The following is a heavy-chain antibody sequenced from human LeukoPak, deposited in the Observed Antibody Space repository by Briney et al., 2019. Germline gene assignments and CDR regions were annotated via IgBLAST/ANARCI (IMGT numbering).Heavy chain of an antibody. CDR3: ARESKYYYDSSGYHSVIDY. Sequence: ASVTVSCKASGYTFTSYGISWVRQAPGQGLEWMGWISAYNGNTNYAQKLQGRVTMTTDTSTSTAYMELRSLRSDDTAVYYCARESKYYYDSSGYHSVIDYWGQGTLVTVSS. CDR1: GYTFTSYG. V-gene: IGHV1-18*01. J-gene: IGHJ4*02. D-gene: IGHD3-22*01. CDR2: ISAYNGNT.